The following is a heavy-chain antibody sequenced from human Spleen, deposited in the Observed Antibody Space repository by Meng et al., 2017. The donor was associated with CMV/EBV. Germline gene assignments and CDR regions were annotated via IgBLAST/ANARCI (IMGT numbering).Heavy chain of an antibody. V-gene: IGHV1-46*01. CDR1: GYSFTRYY. CDR3: ARDRDIVVVPRNYYYYAMDV. J-gene: IGHJ6*02. D-gene: IGHD2-2*01. CDR2: INPSGGST. Sequence: ASVKVSCKASGYSFTRYYMHWVRQAPGQGLEWMGIINPSGGSTTYAQKFQGRVTMTRDTSTNTVYMEMSSLRAGDTAVYYCARDRDIVVVPRNYYYYAMDVWGQGTTVTVSS.